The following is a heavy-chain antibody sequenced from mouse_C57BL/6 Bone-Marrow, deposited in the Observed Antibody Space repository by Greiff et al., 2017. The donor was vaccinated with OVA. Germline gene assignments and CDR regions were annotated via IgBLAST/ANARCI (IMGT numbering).Heavy chain of an antibody. Sequence: VQLQQPGAELVMPGASVKLSCKASGYTFTSYWMHWVKQRPGQGLEWIGEIVPSDSYTNYNQKFKGKSTLTVDKSSSTAYMQLSSLTSEDSAVYYCARSSYYDRKDYWGQGTSVTVSS. CDR1: GYTFTSYW. D-gene: IGHD2-10*01. CDR3: ARSSYYDRKDY. J-gene: IGHJ4*01. V-gene: IGHV1-69*01. CDR2: IVPSDSYT.